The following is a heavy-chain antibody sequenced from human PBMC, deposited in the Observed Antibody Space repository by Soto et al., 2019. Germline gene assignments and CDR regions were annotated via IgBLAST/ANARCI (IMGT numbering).Heavy chain of an antibody. CDR1: GGTFSSYT. Sequence: ASVKVSCKASGGTFSSYTISWVRQAPGQGLEWMGIINPSGGSTSYAQKFQGRVTMTRDTSTSTVYMELSSLRSEDTAVYYCARVGILTGYYMSDYWGQGTLVTVSS. J-gene: IGHJ4*02. V-gene: IGHV1-46*01. CDR2: INPSGGST. CDR3: ARVGILTGYYMSDY. D-gene: IGHD3-9*01.